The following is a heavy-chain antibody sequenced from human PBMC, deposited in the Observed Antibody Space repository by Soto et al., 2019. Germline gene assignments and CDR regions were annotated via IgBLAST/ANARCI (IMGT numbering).Heavy chain of an antibody. D-gene: IGHD3-22*01. Sequence: PGESLKISCAASGFTFRSYAMHWVRQAPGKGLEWVAVISYDGSNKYYADSVKGRFTISRDNSKNTLYLQMNSLRAEDTAVYYCARDMGRLTMIVVVTHLGCMDVWGQGTTVNVSS. CDR2: ISYDGSNK. CDR3: ARDMGRLTMIVVVTHLGCMDV. J-gene: IGHJ6*02. V-gene: IGHV3-30-3*01. CDR1: GFTFRSYA.